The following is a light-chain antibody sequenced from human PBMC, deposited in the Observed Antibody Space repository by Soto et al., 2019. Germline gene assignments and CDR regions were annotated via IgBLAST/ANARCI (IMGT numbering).Light chain of an antibody. V-gene: IGLV2-14*03. Sequence: QSALTQPASVSGSPGQSITISCTGTRSDVGGYNYVSWYQQHPGKAPKLMIYDVSNRPSGVYNRFSGSKSGNMASLTISGLQAEDEADYYCSSYTSSSTLVVFGGGTELTVL. CDR2: DVS. J-gene: IGLJ2*01. CDR1: RSDVGGYNY. CDR3: SSYTSSSTLVV.